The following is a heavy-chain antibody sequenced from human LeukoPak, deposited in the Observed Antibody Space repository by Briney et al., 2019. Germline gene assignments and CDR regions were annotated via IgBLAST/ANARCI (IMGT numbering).Heavy chain of an antibody. CDR1: GGTFISYA. D-gene: IGHD6-6*01. V-gene: IGHV1-69*01. CDR3: ATSEAAPYYYYGMDV. J-gene: IGHJ6*02. Sequence: SVKVSCKASGGTFISYAISWVRQAPGQGLEWMGGIIPIFGTANYAQKFQGRVTITADESTSTAYMELSSLRSEDTAVYYCATSEAAPYYYYGMDVWGQGTTVTVSS. CDR2: IIPIFGTA.